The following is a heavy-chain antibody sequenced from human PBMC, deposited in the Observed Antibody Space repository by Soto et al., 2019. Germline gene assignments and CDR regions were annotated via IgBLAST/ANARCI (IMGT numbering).Heavy chain of an antibody. CDR3: ARPPLPGFGKYAMDV. CDR2: IYPDDSDT. V-gene: IGHV5-51*01. Sequence: GDSLKISCKHSGFNFPTFWIAWVRQMPGKGLEWMGTIYPDDSDTRYSPSFQGQVTISADKSIQTAYLQWGSLKASDSALYYCARPPLPGFGKYAMDVWGEGATVTVCS. J-gene: IGHJ6*04. D-gene: IGHD3-10*01. CDR1: GFNFPTFW.